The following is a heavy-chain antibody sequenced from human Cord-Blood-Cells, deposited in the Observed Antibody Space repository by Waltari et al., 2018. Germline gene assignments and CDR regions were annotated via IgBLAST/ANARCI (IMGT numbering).Heavy chain of an antibody. CDR1: GFTFSSYE. CDR2: ISSSGSTI. V-gene: IGHV3-48*03. Sequence: EVQLVESGGGLVQPGGSLRLSCAASGFTFSSYEMNWVSQAPGKGLEWVSYISSSGSTIYYADSVKGRFTISRDNAKNALYLQMNSLRAEDTAVYYCARQAWASFDYWGQGTLVTVSS. CDR3: ARQAWASFDY. D-gene: IGHD1-26*01. J-gene: IGHJ4*02.